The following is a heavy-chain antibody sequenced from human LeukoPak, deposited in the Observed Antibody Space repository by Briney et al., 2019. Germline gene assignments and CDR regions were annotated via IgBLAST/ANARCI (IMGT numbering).Heavy chain of an antibody. D-gene: IGHD6-19*01. CDR2: ISNNGGAT. J-gene: IGHJ4*02. Sequence: GGSLRLSCAASGFVFNSHGMIWVRQPPGKGLEWVSAISNNGGATTYVDSVRGRFTTSRDNSKNTLYLQMNGLRVEDTAVYYCARGTVAPDYWGQGTLVTVSS. CDR3: ARGTVAPDY. V-gene: IGHV3-23*01. CDR1: GFVFNSHG.